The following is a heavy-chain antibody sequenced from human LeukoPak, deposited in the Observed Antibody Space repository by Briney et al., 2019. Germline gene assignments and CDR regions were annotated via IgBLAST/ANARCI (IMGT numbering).Heavy chain of an antibody. CDR3: TRAGSYGYYWRFDL. CDR2: TYYRSKWYN. D-gene: IGHD5-18*01. V-gene: IGHV6-1*01. CDR1: GDSVSSNSVT. Sequence: SQTLSLTFAISGDSVSSNSVTWNWIRQSPSRGLEWLGRTYYRSKWYNDYAVSVKSRITINPDTSKNQFSLQLNSVTPEDTAVYYCTRAGSYGYYWRFDLWGRGTLVTVSS. J-gene: IGHJ2*01.